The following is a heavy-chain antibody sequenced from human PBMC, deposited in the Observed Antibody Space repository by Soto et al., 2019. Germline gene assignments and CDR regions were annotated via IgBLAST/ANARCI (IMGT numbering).Heavy chain of an antibody. Sequence: GASVKVSCKASGYTFTSYGISWVRQAPGQGLEWMGWISAYNGNTNYAQKLQGRVTMTTDTSTSTAYMELRSLRSDDTAVYYCARDGAGYCSGGSCYSDYYYGMDVWGQGTTVTVSS. CDR1: GYTFTSYG. D-gene: IGHD2-15*01. J-gene: IGHJ6*02. V-gene: IGHV1-18*04. CDR3: ARDGAGYCSGGSCYSDYYYGMDV. CDR2: ISAYNGNT.